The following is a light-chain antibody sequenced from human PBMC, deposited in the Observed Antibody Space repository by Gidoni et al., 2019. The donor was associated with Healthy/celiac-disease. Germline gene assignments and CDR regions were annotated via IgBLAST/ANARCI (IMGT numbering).Light chain of an antibody. V-gene: IGLV2-11*01. CDR1: SSDVGGYNY. Sequence: QSALTQPRSVSGSPGQSFTISCTGTSSDVGGYNYVSGYQQHPGKAPKLMIYDVSKRPSGVPDRFSGSKSGNTASLTISGLQAEDEADYYCCSYAGSYTWVFGGGTKLTVL. CDR2: DVS. CDR3: CSYAGSYTWV. J-gene: IGLJ3*02.